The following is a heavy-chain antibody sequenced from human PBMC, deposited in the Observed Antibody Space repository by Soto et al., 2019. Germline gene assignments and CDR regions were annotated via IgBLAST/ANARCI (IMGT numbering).Heavy chain of an antibody. Sequence: TLSLTCAVSGGSISSGGYYWAWIRRPPGKGLEWVGTIYYTGTTYYNPFLKTRLTISVDTSKNQFTLKLSSVTASDTAVYFCARYYDTSNRPYFHHWGQGTLVTVSS. D-gene: IGHD3-22*01. CDR2: IYYTGTT. CDR1: GGSISSGGYY. CDR3: ARYYDTSNRPYFHH. J-gene: IGHJ1*01. V-gene: IGHV4-39*01.